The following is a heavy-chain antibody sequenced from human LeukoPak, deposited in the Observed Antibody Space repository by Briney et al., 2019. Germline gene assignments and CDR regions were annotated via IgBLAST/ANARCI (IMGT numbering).Heavy chain of an antibody. CDR2: ISAYNGNT. CDR3: ARVQWTPLTYYYYGMDV. D-gene: IGHD2-8*01. V-gene: IGHV1-18*01. J-gene: IGHJ6*02. Sequence: ASVKVSCKASGYTFTSYGISWVRQAPGQGLEWMGWISAYNGNTSYAQKLQGRVTMTTDTSTSTAYMELRSLRSDDTAVYYCARVQWTPLTYYYYGMDVWGQGTTVTVSS. CDR1: GYTFTSYG.